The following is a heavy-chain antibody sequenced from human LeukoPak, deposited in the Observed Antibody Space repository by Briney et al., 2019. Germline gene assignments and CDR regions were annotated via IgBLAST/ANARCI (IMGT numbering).Heavy chain of an antibody. CDR1: GFAFSSYG. D-gene: IGHD5-18*01. V-gene: IGHV3-30*02. CDR3: AKDLPPGYSYGSSFDY. CDR2: IHYDSTTE. J-gene: IGHJ4*02. Sequence: GGSLRLSCAASGFAFSSYGMHWVRQAPGKGLEWVAYIHYDSTTEDYADSVKGRFTISRDNSKNTLFLQMNNLRAEDTAVYYCAKDLPPGYSYGSSFDYWGQGTLVTVSS.